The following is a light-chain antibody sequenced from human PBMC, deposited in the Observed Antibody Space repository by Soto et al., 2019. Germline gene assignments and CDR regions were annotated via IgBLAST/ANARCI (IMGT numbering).Light chain of an antibody. CDR2: AAS. CDR1: QNVETN. CDR3: QQFNNWPRT. Sequence: IVMTQSPATLSVSPGERATLSCRASQNVETNLAWYQQRPGQAPRLLIYAASTRAAGVPARFSGSGSGTDFALTITSLQSEDFAIYYCQQFNNWPRTFGQGTKVDI. V-gene: IGKV3-15*01. J-gene: IGKJ1*01.